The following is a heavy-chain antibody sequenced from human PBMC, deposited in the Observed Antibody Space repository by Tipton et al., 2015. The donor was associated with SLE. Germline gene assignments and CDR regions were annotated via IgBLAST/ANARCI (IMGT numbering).Heavy chain of an antibody. CDR1: GGSFSGYY. V-gene: IGHV4-34*01. Sequence: TLSLTCAVYGGSFSGYYWSWIRHPPGKGLEWIGEINHSGSTNYNPSLKSRVTISVDTSKNQFSLKLSSVTAADTAVYYCARGLFFRPWGQGTLVTVSS. J-gene: IGHJ5*02. CDR3: ARGLFFRP. D-gene: IGHD2/OR15-2a*01. CDR2: INHSGST.